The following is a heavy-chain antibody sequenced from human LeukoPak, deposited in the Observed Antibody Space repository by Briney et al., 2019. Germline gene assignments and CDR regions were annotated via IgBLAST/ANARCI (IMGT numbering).Heavy chain of an antibody. CDR3: AREGQYYDSSGYTDY. Sequence: SETLSLTCTVSGGSISSSSYYWGWIRQPPGKGLEWIGSIYYSGSTYYNPSLKSRVTISVDTSKNQFSLKLSSVTAADTAVYYCAREGQYYDSSGYTDYWGQGTLVTVSS. CDR2: IYYSGST. D-gene: IGHD3-22*01. CDR1: GGSISSSSYY. J-gene: IGHJ4*02. V-gene: IGHV4-39*07.